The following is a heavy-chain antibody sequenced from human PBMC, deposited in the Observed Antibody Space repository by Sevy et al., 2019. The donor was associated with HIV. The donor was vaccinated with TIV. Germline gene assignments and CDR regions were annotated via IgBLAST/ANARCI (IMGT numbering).Heavy chain of an antibody. CDR3: VREVIVLELAARRGAFDI. CDR1: GFTFSRYW. Sequence: GGSLRLSCVASGFTFSRYWMNWVRQAPGKGLEWVANIKQDGSEKYYVDSVKGRFTISRDNAKNSLSLQMNSLRAEDTAVYYWVREVIVLELAARRGAFDIWGQGTMVTVSS. CDR2: IKQDGSEK. J-gene: IGHJ3*02. V-gene: IGHV3-7*01. D-gene: IGHD2-2*01.